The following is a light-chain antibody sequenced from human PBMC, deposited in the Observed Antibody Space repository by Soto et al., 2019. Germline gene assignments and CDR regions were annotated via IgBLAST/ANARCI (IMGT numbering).Light chain of an antibody. CDR2: EVS. CDR3: SSYTGSSTLV. V-gene: IGLV2-14*01. J-gene: IGLJ2*01. CDR1: TSDVIDYKY. Sequence: QSALTQPASVSGSPGQSITISCTGTTSDVIDYKYVYWYQQHPAKAPKLMIYEVSNRPSGVSNRFSGAKSGNTASLNIAGLQAEDEAEYYCSSYTGSSTLVFGGGTKLTVL.